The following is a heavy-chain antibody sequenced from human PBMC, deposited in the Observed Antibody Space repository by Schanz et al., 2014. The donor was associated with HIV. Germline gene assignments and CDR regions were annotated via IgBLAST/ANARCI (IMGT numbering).Heavy chain of an antibody. CDR3: AREGMEQMVNILDV. D-gene: IGHD6-13*01. V-gene: IGHV4-34*01. CDR2: INHRGNT. CDR1: GSSFSSYY. J-gene: IGHJ6*02. Sequence: QVQLQQWGAGLLKSSETLSLTCAVYGSSFSSYYWNWIRQSPGKGLEWIAEINHRGNTKYNPSLKTRVTISVDTSKNQFSLKLRSVTAADTAVYYCAREGMEQMVNILDVWGQGTRVNVSS.